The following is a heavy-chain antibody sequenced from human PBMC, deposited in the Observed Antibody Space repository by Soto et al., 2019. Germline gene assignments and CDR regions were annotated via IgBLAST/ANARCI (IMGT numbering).Heavy chain of an antibody. Sequence: GESLKISCKVSGYSFTNYWIGWVRQMPGKGLEWMGIIYPGDSDTRYRPSFQGQVTVSADKSISTAYLQWSSLKASDTAMYYCATSRITGSTRSFDYWDQGPLVTVSS. V-gene: IGHV5-51*01. CDR2: IYPGDSDT. J-gene: IGHJ4*02. D-gene: IGHD1-20*01. CDR3: ATSRITGSTRSFDY. CDR1: GYSFTNYW.